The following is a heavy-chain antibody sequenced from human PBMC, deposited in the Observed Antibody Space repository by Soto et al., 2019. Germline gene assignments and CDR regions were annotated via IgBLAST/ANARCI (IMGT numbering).Heavy chain of an antibody. Sequence: PGGSLKISCKGSGYSFTSYWIGWVRQMPGKGLEWMGIIYPGDSDTRYSPSFQGQVAFSADKSISTAYLQWSGLKASDTAIYYCARRLSTGWFFEFWGQGTLVTVSS. CDR3: ARRLSTGWFFEF. D-gene: IGHD6-19*01. V-gene: IGHV5-51*01. J-gene: IGHJ4*02. CDR1: GYSFTSYW. CDR2: IYPGDSDT.